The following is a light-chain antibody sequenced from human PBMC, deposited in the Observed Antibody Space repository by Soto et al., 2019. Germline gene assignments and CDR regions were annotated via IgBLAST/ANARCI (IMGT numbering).Light chain of an antibody. CDR1: QSVSNTY. J-gene: IGKJ4*01. CDR3: QQGNNWPLN. Sequence: EIVLTQSPGTLSLSPGERATLSCRASQSVSNTYLAWYQQKPGQAPRLLMYGASTRATGVPARFSGGGSGTEFTLTIRSIQSEHFAVYYCQQGNNWPLNFGGGTKVDI. V-gene: IGKV3-15*01. CDR2: GAS.